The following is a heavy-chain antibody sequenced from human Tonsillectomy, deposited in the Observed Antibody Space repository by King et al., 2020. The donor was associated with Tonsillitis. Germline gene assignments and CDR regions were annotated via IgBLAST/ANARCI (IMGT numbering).Heavy chain of an antibody. D-gene: IGHD2-15*01. J-gene: IGHJ6*02. Sequence: DVQLVESGGGLVKPGGSLRLSCAASGFTFSSYSMNWVRQAPGKGLEWVSSISSSSSYIYYADSVKGRFTISRDNAKNSLYLQMNSLRAEDTAVYYCAREWVAGGDYYYGMDVWGQGTTVTVSS. CDR3: AREWVAGGDYYYGMDV. CDR2: ISSSSSYI. V-gene: IGHV3-21*01. CDR1: GFTFSSYS.